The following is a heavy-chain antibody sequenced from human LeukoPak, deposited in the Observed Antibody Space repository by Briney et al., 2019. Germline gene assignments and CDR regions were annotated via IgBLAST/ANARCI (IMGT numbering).Heavy chain of an antibody. CDR1: GFTFSNSE. Sequence: PGGSLRLSCVASGFTFSNSEMNWVRQAPGKGLEWVSYITTGGGTTYYADSVKGRFTISRDNAKNSLYLQMNSLRAEDTAVYYCAREGAYCSGGSCYSALDYWGQGTLVTVSS. V-gene: IGHV3-48*03. CDR3: AREGAYCSGGSCYSALDY. J-gene: IGHJ4*02. D-gene: IGHD2-15*01. CDR2: ITTGGGTT.